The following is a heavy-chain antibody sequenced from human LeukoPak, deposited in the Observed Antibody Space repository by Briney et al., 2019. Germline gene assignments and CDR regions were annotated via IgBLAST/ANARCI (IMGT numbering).Heavy chain of an antibody. D-gene: IGHD2/OR15-2a*01. CDR3: ARELLSGTRYFDY. V-gene: IGHV1-69*05. Sequence: SVKVSCKASGGTFSSYAISWVRQAPGQGLEWMGRIIPIFGTANYAQKFQGRVTITTDESTSTAYMELSSLRSEDTAVYYCARELLSGTRYFDYWGQGTLVTVSS. CDR2: IIPIFGTA. J-gene: IGHJ4*02. CDR1: GGTFSSYA.